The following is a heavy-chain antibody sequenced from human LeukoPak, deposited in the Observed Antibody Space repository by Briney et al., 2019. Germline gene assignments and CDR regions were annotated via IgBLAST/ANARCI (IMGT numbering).Heavy chain of an antibody. CDR3: ARESYGDYDFDY. CDR2: ISSSSSTI. Sequence: GGSLRLSCAASGFTFSSYSMNWVRQAPGKGLEWGSYISSSSSTIYYAASVEGRFTISRDNAKNSLYLQMNSLRAEDTAVYYCARESYGDYDFDYWGQGTLVTVSS. D-gene: IGHD4-17*01. V-gene: IGHV3-48*01. CDR1: GFTFSSYS. J-gene: IGHJ4*02.